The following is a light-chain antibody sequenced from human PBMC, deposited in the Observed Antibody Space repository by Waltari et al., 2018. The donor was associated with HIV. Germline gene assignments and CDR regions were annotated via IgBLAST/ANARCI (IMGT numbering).Light chain of an antibody. Sequence: QSVLTQSPSASGTPGQRVSISCSGSSSNIGSNIVNWYQQLPGTAPKLLIYSNNQLPSGGPDRFSGSKSGTSASLAISGLQSEDEADYYCAAWDDSLNAWVFGGGTKLTVL. CDR2: SNN. CDR1: SSNIGSNI. V-gene: IGLV1-44*01. CDR3: AAWDDSLNAWV. J-gene: IGLJ3*02.